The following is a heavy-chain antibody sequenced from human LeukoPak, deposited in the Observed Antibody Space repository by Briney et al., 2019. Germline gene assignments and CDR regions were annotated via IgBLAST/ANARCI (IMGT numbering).Heavy chain of an antibody. V-gene: IGHV1-69*04. J-gene: IGHJ4*02. Sequence: SVKASCKASGGTFGTYTISWVRQAPGQGLEWMGRILPIIHIPDHAQKFQDRVTITADTSTNTAYMELGSLRSEDTAVYYCARETEDDSIFGVVFGPLDYWGQGTLVTVSS. D-gene: IGHD3-3*01. CDR3: ARETEDDSIFGVVFGPLDY. CDR1: GGTFGTYT. CDR2: ILPIIHIP.